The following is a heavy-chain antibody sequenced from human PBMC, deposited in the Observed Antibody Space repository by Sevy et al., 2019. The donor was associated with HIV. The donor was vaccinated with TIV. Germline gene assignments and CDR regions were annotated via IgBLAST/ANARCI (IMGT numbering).Heavy chain of an antibody. CDR2: ISGSGGST. Sequence: GESLKISCAASGFTFSSYAMSWVRQAPGKGLEWVSAISGSGGSTYYADSVKGRFTISRDNSENTLYLQMNSLRAEDTAVYYCAKGERYYDSSGYYRPPEYFQHWGQGTLVTVSS. J-gene: IGHJ1*01. D-gene: IGHD3-22*01. CDR3: AKGERYYDSSGYYRPPEYFQH. V-gene: IGHV3-23*01. CDR1: GFTFSSYA.